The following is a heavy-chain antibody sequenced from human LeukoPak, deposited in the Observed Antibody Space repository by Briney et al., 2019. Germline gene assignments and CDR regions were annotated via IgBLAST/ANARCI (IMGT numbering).Heavy chain of an antibody. CDR1: GYHFNSYW. J-gene: IGHJ4*02. D-gene: IGHD2-15*01. V-gene: IGHV5-51*01. CDR3: ARAYYCGGGSCKLEY. Sequence: RGESLEISCQGAGYHFNSYWIAWVRQVPGKGLEWMGIIYPGDSDTRYSPSFRGQITISADKSINTAYLRWSSLKASDTAMYYCARAYYCGGGSCKLEYWGQGTLVTVSS. CDR2: IYPGDSDT.